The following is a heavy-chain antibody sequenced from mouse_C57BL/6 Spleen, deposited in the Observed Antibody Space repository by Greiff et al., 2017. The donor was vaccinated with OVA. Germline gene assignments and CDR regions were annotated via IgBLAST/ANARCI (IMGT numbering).Heavy chain of an antibody. CDR3: ARENKNPSLDY. Sequence: EVQLQQSGPELVKPGASVKISCKASGYTFTDYYMNWVKQSHGKSLEWIGDINPNNGGTSYNQKFKGKATLTVDKSSSTAYMELRSLTSEDSAVYYCARENKNPSLDYWGQGTTLTVSS. D-gene: IGHD5-1-1*01. CDR2: INPNNGGT. J-gene: IGHJ2*01. V-gene: IGHV1-26*01. CDR1: GYTFTDYY.